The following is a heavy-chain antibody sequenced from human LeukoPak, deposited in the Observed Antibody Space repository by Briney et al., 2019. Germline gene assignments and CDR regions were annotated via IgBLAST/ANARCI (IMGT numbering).Heavy chain of an antibody. J-gene: IGHJ6*03. CDR3: ARGRYNWNDMSSWDYYYYYMDV. D-gene: IGHD1-1*01. V-gene: IGHV3-23*01. Sequence: PGGSLRLSCAASGLTFSSYAMSWVRQAPGKGLEWVSAISGSGGSTYYADSVKGRFTISRDNAKNSLYLQMNSLRAEDTAVYYCARGRYNWNDMSSWDYYYYYMDVWGKGTTVTVSS. CDR2: ISGSGGST. CDR1: GLTFSSYA.